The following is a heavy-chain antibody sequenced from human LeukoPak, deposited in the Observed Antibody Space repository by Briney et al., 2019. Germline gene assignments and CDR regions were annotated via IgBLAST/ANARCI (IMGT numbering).Heavy chain of an antibody. J-gene: IGHJ4*02. D-gene: IGHD3-10*01. Sequence: ASVKVSCKASGYTLTSYGISWVRQAPGQGLEWMGWISANNGNTNYAQKLQSRVTMTTDTSTSTAYMELRSLRSDDTAVYYCARDMYYYGSGSYGVCDYWGQGTLVTVPS. V-gene: IGHV1-18*01. CDR2: ISANNGNT. CDR1: GYTLTSYG. CDR3: ARDMYYYGSGSYGVCDY.